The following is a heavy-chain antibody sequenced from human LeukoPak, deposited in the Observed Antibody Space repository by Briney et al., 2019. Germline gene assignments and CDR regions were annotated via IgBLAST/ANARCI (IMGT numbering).Heavy chain of an antibody. D-gene: IGHD4-17*01. J-gene: IGHJ4*02. Sequence: GASVKVSCKASGYTFTSYGISWMRQAPGQGLEWMGWISAYNGNTNYAQKLQGRVTMTTDTSTSTAYMELRSLRSDDTAVYYCARDRFTRGVTTYLFDYWGQGTLVTVSS. CDR1: GYTFTSYG. V-gene: IGHV1-18*01. CDR3: ARDRFTRGVTTYLFDY. CDR2: ISAYNGNT.